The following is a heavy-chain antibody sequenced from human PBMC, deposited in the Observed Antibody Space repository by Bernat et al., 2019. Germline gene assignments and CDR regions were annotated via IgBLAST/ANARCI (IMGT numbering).Heavy chain of an antibody. CDR1: GGSISSSNW. D-gene: IGHD2-2*01. J-gene: IGHJ6*03. CDR3: ATIVVVPAAMLYYYYMDV. V-gene: IGHV4-4*02. CDR2: IYHSGST. Sequence: QVQLQESGPGLVKPSGTLSLTCAVSGGSISSSNWWSWVRQPPGKGLEWIGEIYHSGSTNYNPSLKSRVTISVDKSKNQFSLKLSSVTAADTAVYYCATIVVVPAAMLYYYYMDVWGKGTTVTVSS.